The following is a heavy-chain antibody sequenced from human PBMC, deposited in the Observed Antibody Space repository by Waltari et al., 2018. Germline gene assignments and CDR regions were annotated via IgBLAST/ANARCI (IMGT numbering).Heavy chain of an antibody. V-gene: IGHV4-59*01. Sequence: QVQLQESGPGLVKPSETLSLTCTVPGGSPSTYSWSWVRQSPGKGLEWIGYIHYSGSSVYNPSLRSRVAISLDTPNNQFSLRLRSVTAADAVIYYCARADTSTSYFYYYMDVWGKGTTVTVSS. CDR1: GGSPSTYS. CDR2: IHYSGSS. J-gene: IGHJ6*03. D-gene: IGHD1-26*01. CDR3: ARADTSTSYFYYYMDV.